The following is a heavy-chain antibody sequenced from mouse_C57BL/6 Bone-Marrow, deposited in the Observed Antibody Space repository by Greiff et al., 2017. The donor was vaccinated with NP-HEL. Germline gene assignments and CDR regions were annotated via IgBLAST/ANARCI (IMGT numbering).Heavy chain of an antibody. CDR2: IDPENGDT. D-gene: IGHD1-1*01. CDR1: GFKIKDDY. J-gene: IGHJ4*01. V-gene: IGHV14-4*01. CDR3: TTGDSSPYAMDY. Sequence: VQLQQSGAELVRPGASVKLSCTVSGFKIKDDYMHWVKQRPEQGLEWIGWIDPENGDTEYASKFKGKATITADTSSNTAYLQLSSLTSEDTAVYYWTTGDSSPYAMDYWGQGTAVTVSS.